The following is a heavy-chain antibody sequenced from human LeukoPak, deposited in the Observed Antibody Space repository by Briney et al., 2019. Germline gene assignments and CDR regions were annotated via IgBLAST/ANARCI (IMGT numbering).Heavy chain of an antibody. J-gene: IGHJ4*02. CDR2: AQGDGRLQ. V-gene: IGHV3-30*02. CDR1: GFSFSTYG. CDR3: ATGGGFYYGR. D-gene: IGHD3-22*01. Sequence: AGGSLRLSCAASGFSFSTYGMHWVRQAPGKGLEWVAAAQGDGRLQYYADSVKGRFTISKDISKSTLYVQMNSLRAEDTAVYYCATGGGFYYGRWGQGTLVTVSS.